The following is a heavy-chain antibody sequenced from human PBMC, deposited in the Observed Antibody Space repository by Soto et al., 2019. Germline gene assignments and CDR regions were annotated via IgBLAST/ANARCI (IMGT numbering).Heavy chain of an antibody. CDR3: ARDSPDQGVTTGEGFDY. D-gene: IGHD4-17*01. Sequence: QVQLQESGPGLVKPSQTLSLTCTVSGGSISSGGYYWSWIRQHPGKGLEWIGYIYYSGSTYYNPSLKSRVTISVDTSKNQFSLKLSSVTAAATAVYYCARDSPDQGVTTGEGFDYWGQGTLVTVSS. CDR2: IYYSGST. V-gene: IGHV4-31*03. J-gene: IGHJ4*02. CDR1: GGSISSGGYY.